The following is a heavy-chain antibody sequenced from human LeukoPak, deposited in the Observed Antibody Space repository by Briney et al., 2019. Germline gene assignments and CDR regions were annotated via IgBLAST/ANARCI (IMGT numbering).Heavy chain of an antibody. Sequence: SETLSLTCTVSGGSISSYYWSWIRQPPGKGLKWIGYIYYSGSTNYNPSLKSRVTISVDTSKNQFSLKLSSVTAADTAVYYCARVPCSSTSCYRRLAFDIWGQGTMVTVSS. CDR3: ARVPCSSTSCYRRLAFDI. CDR2: IYYSGST. CDR1: GGSISSYY. J-gene: IGHJ3*02. D-gene: IGHD2-2*01. V-gene: IGHV4-59*01.